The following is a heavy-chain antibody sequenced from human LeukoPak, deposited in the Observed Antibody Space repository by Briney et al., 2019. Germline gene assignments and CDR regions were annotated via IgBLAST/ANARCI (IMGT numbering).Heavy chain of an antibody. Sequence: SETLSLTCTVSGGSISTYYWSWIRQPPGKGLEYIGYIYYSGSTNYNTSLKSRVIISVDTSKNQFSLKLSSVTAADTAVYYCARLSGMVYVLWGQGALVTVSS. V-gene: IGHV4-59*08. D-gene: IGHD2-8*01. J-gene: IGHJ4*02. CDR1: GGSISTYY. CDR3: ARLSGMVYVL. CDR2: IYYSGST.